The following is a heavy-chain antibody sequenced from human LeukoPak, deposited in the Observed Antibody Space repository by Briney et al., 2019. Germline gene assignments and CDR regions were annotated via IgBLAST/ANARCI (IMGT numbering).Heavy chain of an antibody. J-gene: IGHJ4*02. CDR2: IYSGGST. CDR1: GFTVSSNY. D-gene: IGHD2/OR15-2a*01. CDR3: ARLNSLPVGWRSPSDY. V-gene: IGHV3-53*01. Sequence: GGSLRLSCAASGFTVSSNYMSWVRQAPGKGLEWVSVIYSGGSTYYADSVKGRFTISRDNSKNTLFLLMDSLRGEDTALYHCARLNSLPVGWRSPSDYWGQGTLVTVPS.